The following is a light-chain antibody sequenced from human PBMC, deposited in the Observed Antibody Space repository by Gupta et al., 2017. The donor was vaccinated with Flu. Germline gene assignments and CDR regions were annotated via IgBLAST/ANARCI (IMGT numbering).Light chain of an antibody. CDR1: QGISNY. CDR3: QNENCAPFT. V-gene: IGKV1-27*01. J-gene: IGKJ3*01. CDR2: AIS. Sequence: DIQMTQSPSSLSASVGDRVTISCRASQGISNYLAWYQQKPGKVPRLLISAISTVQSGVPSRFSGSGSGTDFTLTITSRQPEDVATYYCQNENCAPFTFGHGTKVDIK.